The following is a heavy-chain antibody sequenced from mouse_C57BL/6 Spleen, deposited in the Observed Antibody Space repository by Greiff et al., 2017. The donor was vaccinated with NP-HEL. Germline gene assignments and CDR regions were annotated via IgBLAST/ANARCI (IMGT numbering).Heavy chain of an antibody. CDR3: ARSLTAQATDY. Sequence: VQLQQPGAELVRPGTSVKLSCKASGYTFTSYWMHWVKQRPGQGLEWIGVIDPSDSYTNYNQKFKGKATLTVDTSSSTAYMQLSSLTSEDSAVYYCARSLTAQATDYWGQGTTLIVSS. V-gene: IGHV1-59*01. CDR2: IDPSDSYT. D-gene: IGHD3-2*02. CDR1: GYTFTSYW. J-gene: IGHJ2*01.